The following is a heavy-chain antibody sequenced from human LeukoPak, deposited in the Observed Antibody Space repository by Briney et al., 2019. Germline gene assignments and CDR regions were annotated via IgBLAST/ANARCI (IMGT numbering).Heavy chain of an antibody. CDR3: ARLSSDYGSGKRNNWFDP. J-gene: IGHJ5*02. CDR1: GGSFSGYY. Sequence: PSETLSLTCAVYGGSFSGYYWSWIRHPPGKGLEWIGEINHSGSTNYNPSLKSRVTISVDTSKNQFSLKLSSVTAADTAVYYCARLSSDYGSGKRNNWFDPWGQGTLVTVSS. D-gene: IGHD3-10*01. CDR2: INHSGST. V-gene: IGHV4-34*01.